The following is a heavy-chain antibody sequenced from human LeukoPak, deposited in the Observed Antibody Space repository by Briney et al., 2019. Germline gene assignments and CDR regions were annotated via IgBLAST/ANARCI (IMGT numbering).Heavy chain of an antibody. Sequence: GGSLRLSCTASGFSLSNSWMSWVRQAPGKGLEWVANINQDGSEKHYVDSVKGRFTISRDNAKNSLYLQMNSLRAEDTAVYYCAKGLFWFGEFSAPDYWGQGTLVTVSS. D-gene: IGHD3-10*01. J-gene: IGHJ4*02. CDR2: INQDGSEK. CDR1: GFSLSNSW. CDR3: AKGLFWFGEFSAPDY. V-gene: IGHV3-7*03.